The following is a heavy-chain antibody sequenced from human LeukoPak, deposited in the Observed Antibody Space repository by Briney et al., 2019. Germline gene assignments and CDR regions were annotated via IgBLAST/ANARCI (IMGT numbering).Heavy chain of an antibody. CDR1: GGSISSSSYY. CDR3: ARGLWFGVPAAFDL. D-gene: IGHD3-10*01. CDR2: AYYSGSP. Sequence: NSSETLSLTCTVSGGSISSSSYYWGWLRQSPGKGLEWIGSAYYSGSPYYDPSLKSRVTISVDTSKNQFTLKLTSVTAADTAVYYCARGLWFGVPAAFDLWGQGTVVTVSS. V-gene: IGHV4-39*06. J-gene: IGHJ3*01.